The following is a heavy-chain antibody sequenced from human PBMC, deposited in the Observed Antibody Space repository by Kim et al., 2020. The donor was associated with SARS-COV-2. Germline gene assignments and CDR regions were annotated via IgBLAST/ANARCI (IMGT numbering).Heavy chain of an antibody. CDR3: TSDRALSQYSSGWYYYYYGMDV. CDR2: IKSKTDGGTT. D-gene: IGHD6-19*01. Sequence: LSLTCAASGFTFSNAWMSWVRQAPGKGLEWVGRIKSKTDGGTTDYAAPVKGRFTISRDDSKNTLYLQMNSLKTEDTAVYYCTSDRALSQYSSGWYYYYYGMDVWGQGTTVTVSS. V-gene: IGHV3-15*01. CDR1: GFTFSNAW. J-gene: IGHJ6*02.